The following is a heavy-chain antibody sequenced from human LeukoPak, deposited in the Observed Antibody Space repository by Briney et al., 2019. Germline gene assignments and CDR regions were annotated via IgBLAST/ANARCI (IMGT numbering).Heavy chain of an antibody. V-gene: IGHV3-7*01. CDR3: ARDLGIAALDY. Sequence: PGGSLRLSCAASGFTFSSYWMSWVRQAPGKGLEWVANIKQDGSEKYYVDSVKGRSTISRDNAKNSLYLQMNSLRAEDTAVYYCARDLGIAALDYWGQGTLVTVSS. J-gene: IGHJ4*02. CDR1: GFTFSSYW. D-gene: IGHD6-6*01. CDR2: IKQDGSEK.